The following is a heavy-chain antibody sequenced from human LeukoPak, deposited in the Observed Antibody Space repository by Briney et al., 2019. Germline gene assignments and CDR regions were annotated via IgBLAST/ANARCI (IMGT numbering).Heavy chain of an antibody. CDR3: ARGSIPHYYYDSSGYYSDLPFDY. J-gene: IGHJ4*02. Sequence: SETLSLTFTVSGGSISSYYWSWIRQPAGKGLEWIGRIYTSGSTNYNPSLKSRVTMSVDTSKNQFSLKLSSVTAADTAVYYCARGSIPHYYYDSSGYYSDLPFDYWGLGTLVTVSS. V-gene: IGHV4-4*07. CDR2: IYTSGST. D-gene: IGHD3-22*01. CDR1: GGSISSYY.